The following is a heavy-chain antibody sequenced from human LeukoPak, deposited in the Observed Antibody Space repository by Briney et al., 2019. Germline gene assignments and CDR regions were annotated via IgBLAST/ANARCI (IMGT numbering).Heavy chain of an antibody. CDR1: GYTLTELS. CDR3: WGGGWKKPFDY. CDR2: FDPEDGET. Sequence: GASVKVSCKVSGYTLTELSMHWVRQAPGKGLEWMGGFDPEDGETIYAQKFQGRVTITADESTSTAYMELSSLRSEDTAVYYCWGGGWKKPFDYWGQGTLVTVSS. D-gene: IGHD2-21*01. J-gene: IGHJ4*02. V-gene: IGHV1-24*01.